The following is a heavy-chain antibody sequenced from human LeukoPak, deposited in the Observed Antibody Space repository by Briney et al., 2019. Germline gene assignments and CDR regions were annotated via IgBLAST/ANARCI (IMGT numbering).Heavy chain of an antibody. CDR3: AREDSYDNYGMDV. CDR1: GFTFSDYY. D-gene: IGHD5-18*01. V-gene: IGHV3-11*06. J-gene: IGHJ6*02. CDR2: ISSSSSYI. Sequence: PGGSLRLSCAASGFTFSDYYMSWIRQAPGKGLEWVSSISSSSSYIYYADSVKGRFTISRDNAKNSLYLQMNSLRAEDTAVYYCAREDSYDNYGMDVWGQGTTVTVSS.